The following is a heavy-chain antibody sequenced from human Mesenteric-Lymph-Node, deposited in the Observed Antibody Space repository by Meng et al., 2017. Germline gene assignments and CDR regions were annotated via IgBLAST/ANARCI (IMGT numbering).Heavy chain of an antibody. CDR1: GYSFTTYT. V-gene: IGHV1-69*06. Sequence: SVKVSCKASGYSFTTYTMNWVRQAPGQGLEWMGGIIPIFGTANYAQKFQGRVTITADKSTSTAYMELSSLRSEDTAVYYCGKYSYYYDSSGFLRDDAFDIWGQGTMVTVSS. D-gene: IGHD3-22*01. J-gene: IGHJ3*02. CDR2: IIPIFGTA. CDR3: GKYSYYYDSSGFLRDDAFDI.